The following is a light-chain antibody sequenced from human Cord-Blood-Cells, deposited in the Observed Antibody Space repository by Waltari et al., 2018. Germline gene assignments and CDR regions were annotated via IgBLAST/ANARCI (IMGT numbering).Light chain of an antibody. CDR3: AAWDDSLSVYV. Sequence: QSVLTQPPSASGTPGQWVTISRSGSSPNIGGPSVHWYQQHPGTAPKLLIYRNNQRPSGVPDRFSGSKSGTSASLAISGLRSEDEADYYCAAWDDSLSVYVFGTGTKVTVL. CDR2: RNN. V-gene: IGLV1-47*01. CDR1: SPNIGGPS. J-gene: IGLJ1*01.